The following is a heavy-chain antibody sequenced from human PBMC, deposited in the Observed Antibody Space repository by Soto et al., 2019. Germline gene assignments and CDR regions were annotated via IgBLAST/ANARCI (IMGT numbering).Heavy chain of an antibody. Sequence: GGSLRLSCASSGFTFRIYGMHWFPQAPGKGRGGVAVISYVGSNKYYADSVKGRFTISRDTSKNPLSLQLNSLSAEDTAVYYCAKEYSRSWGPYLYSYSMEVCGKGTPVTVSS. J-gene: IGHJ6*03. CDR1: GFTFRIYG. CDR3: AKEYSRSWGPYLYSYSMEV. CDR2: ISYVGSNK. V-gene: IGHV3-30*18. D-gene: IGHD6-13*01.